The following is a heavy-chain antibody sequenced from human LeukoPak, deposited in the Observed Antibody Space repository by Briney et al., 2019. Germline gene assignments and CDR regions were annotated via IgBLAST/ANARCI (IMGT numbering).Heavy chain of an antibody. CDR1: SASINSGPYY. Sequence: SETLSLTCTVSSASINSGPYYWAWIRQSPGKGLEWIGSISYSGTTYYNPALKSRVTISVDTSKNHFSLKLSSVTAADTAVYYCAANSADYNTLGSSYKVWGQGTLVTVSS. CDR2: ISYSGTT. J-gene: IGHJ4*02. V-gene: IGHV4-39*02. D-gene: IGHD3-10*01. CDR3: AANSADYNTLGSSYKV.